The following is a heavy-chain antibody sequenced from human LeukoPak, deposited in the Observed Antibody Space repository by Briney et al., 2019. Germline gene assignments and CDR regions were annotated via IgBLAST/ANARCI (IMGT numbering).Heavy chain of an antibody. CDR1: GFTFSSYG. D-gene: IGHD6-13*01. V-gene: IGHV3-30*18. CDR3: AKDSSSWYFDY. Sequence: SGGSLRLSCAASGFTFSSYGMHWVRQAPGKGLEWVAVISYDGSNKYYADSVKGRFTISRDNSKNTLYLQMNSLRAEDTAVYYCAKDSSSWYFDYWGQGTLVTVSS. J-gene: IGHJ4*02. CDR2: ISYDGSNK.